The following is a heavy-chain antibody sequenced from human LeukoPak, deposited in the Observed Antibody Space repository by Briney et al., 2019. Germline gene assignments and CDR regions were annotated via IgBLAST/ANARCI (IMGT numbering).Heavy chain of an antibody. V-gene: IGHV1-2*02. J-gene: IGHJ4*02. CDR1: GYTFTGYY. Sequence: ASVKVSCKASGYTFTGYYMHWVRQAPGQGLEWTGWINPNSGGTNYAQKFQGRVTMTRDTSISTAYMELSRLRSDDTAVYYCARAGSYKDFYYFDYWGQGTLVTVSS. CDR3: ARAGSYKDFYYFDY. CDR2: INPNSGGT. D-gene: IGHD1-26*01.